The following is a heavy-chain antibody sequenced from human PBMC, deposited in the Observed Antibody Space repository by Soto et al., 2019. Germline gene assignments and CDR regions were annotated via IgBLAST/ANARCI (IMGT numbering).Heavy chain of an antibody. D-gene: IGHD3-22*01. CDR1: GFTFSSYA. J-gene: IGHJ4*02. CDR3: AKAPSYYYDSSGYLAY. CDR2: ISGSGGST. Sequence: GGSLRLPCAASGFTFSSYAMSWVRQAPGKGLEWVSAISGSGGSTYYAGSVKGRFTISRDNSKNTLYLQMNSLRAEDTAVYYCAKAPSYYYDSSGYLAYWGQGTLVTVSS. V-gene: IGHV3-23*01.